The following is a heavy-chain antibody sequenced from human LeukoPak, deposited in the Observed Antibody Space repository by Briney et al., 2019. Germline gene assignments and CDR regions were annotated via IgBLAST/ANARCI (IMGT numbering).Heavy chain of an antibody. V-gene: IGHV3-30*18. CDR1: GFTFSSYG. J-gene: IGHJ6*02. CDR2: ISYDGSNK. CDR3: AKVGGTDCSSTSCDPQYYYYGMDV. D-gene: IGHD2-2*01. Sequence: GGSLRLSCAASGFTFSSYGMHWVRQAPGKGLEWVAVISYDGSNKYYADSVKGRFTISRDNSKNTLYLQMNSLRAEDTAVYYCAKVGGTDCSSTSCDPQYYYYGMDVWGQGTTVTVSS.